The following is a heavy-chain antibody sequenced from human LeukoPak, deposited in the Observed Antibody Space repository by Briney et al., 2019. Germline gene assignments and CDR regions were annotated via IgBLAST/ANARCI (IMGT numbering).Heavy chain of an antibody. CDR3: ARDRGAYLAVADFQH. Sequence: SETLSLTCTVSGGSISSGGHYWSWIRQPAGKGLEYLGRISSTGSTNCNPSLRSRVTISADTSKNHFSLKLTSVTAADTAVYYCARDRGAYLAVADFQHWGQGTLVTVSS. CDR1: GGSISSGGHY. V-gene: IGHV4-61*02. D-gene: IGHD6-19*01. CDR2: ISSTGST. J-gene: IGHJ1*01.